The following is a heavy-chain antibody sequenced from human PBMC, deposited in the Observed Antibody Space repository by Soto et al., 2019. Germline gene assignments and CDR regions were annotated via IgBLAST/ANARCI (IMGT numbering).Heavy chain of an antibody. J-gene: IGHJ6*02. CDR1: GFLFSSYS. CDR3: ARGQSGDFRYYGMDV. V-gene: IGHV3-21*01. CDR2: ITTSRDYT. Sequence: PGGSLRLSCTVSGFLFSSYSMNWVRQAPGKGLEWVSSITTSRDYTYYADSVKGRFTISRDSAQKSLFLQMSSLRAEDTAVYYCARGQSGDFRYYGMDVWGQGTTVPVSS. D-gene: IGHD2-21*01.